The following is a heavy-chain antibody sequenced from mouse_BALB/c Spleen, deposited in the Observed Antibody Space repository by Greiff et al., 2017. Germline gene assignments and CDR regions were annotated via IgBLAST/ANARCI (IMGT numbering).Heavy chain of an antibody. CDR1: GYSITSDYA. J-gene: IGHJ3*01. Sequence: ESGPGLVKPSQSLSLTCTVTGYSITSDYAWNWIRQFPGNKLEWMGYISYSGSTSYNPSLKSRISITRDTSKNQFFLQLNSVTTEDTATYYCARRENGWSFAYWGQGTLVTVSA. V-gene: IGHV3-2*02. CDR3: ARRENGWSFAY. D-gene: IGHD2-2*01. CDR2: ISYSGST.